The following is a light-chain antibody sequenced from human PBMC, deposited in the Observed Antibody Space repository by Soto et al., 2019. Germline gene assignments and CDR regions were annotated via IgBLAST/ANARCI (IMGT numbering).Light chain of an antibody. CDR3: QQYYNWPAYT. CDR2: GAS. CDR1: ETVRTN. J-gene: IGKJ2*01. Sequence: IVMTQSPVTLSVSPGERVTLSCRASETVRTNLAWFQQKPGQTPRLLIFGASTRATGIPTRFTGSGSETEFTLTIDSLQSEDLVVYYCQQYYNWPAYTFSQGTKLEI. V-gene: IGKV3-15*01.